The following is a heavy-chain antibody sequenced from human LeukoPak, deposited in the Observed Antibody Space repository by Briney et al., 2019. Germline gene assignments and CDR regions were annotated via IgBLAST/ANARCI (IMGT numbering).Heavy chain of an antibody. CDR1: GGSFSGYY. Sequence: SETLSLTCAVYGGSFSGYYWSWIRQPPGKGLEWIGEINHSGSTNYNPSLKSRVTISVDTSKNQFSLKLSSVTAADTAVYYCARIVDSSGYPLSLRHYYYYYMDVWGKGTTVTVSS. CDR2: INHSGST. J-gene: IGHJ6*03. V-gene: IGHV4-34*01. D-gene: IGHD3-22*01. CDR3: ARIVDSSGYPLSLRHYYYYYMDV.